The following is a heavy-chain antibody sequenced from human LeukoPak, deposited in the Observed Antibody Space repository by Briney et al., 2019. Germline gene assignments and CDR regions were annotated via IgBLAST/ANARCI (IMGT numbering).Heavy chain of an antibody. CDR1: GCSISSGGYY. CDR2: IFHTGST. D-gene: IGHD1-26*01. J-gene: IGHJ1*01. V-gene: IGHV4-61*08. CDR3: ARHEPRGTYPLQD. Sequence: SETLSLTCTVSGCSISSGGYYWSWIRQPPGKGLEWVAHIFHTGSTTYNPSLKSRLTISVDTSNQVSLRLRSVTAADTAVYYCARHEPRGTYPLQDWGQGTLVTVSS.